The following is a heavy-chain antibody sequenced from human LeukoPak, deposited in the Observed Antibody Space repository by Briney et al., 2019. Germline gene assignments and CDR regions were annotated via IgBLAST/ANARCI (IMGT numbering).Heavy chain of an antibody. CDR3: ARENSGYDYYYYYYMDV. CDR1: DDSITMYY. J-gene: IGHJ6*03. Sequence: PSETLSLTCTVSDDSITMYYWTWIRQPPGKGLEWIGYVDHTGSTKFNPSLNGRVSISRDTSKNQFSLKLSSVTAADTAVYYCARENSGYDYYYYYYMDVWGKGTTVTISS. D-gene: IGHD5-12*01. V-gene: IGHV4-4*08. CDR2: VDHTGST.